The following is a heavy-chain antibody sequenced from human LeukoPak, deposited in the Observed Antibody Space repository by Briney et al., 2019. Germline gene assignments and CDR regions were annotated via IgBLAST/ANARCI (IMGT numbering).Heavy chain of an antibody. Sequence: SETLSLTCAVYGGSFSGYYWSWIRQPPGKGLEWIGEINHSGSTNYNPSLKSRVTISVDTSKNQFSLKLSSVTAADTAVYYCARAAGSYYYYYGMGVWGQGTTVTVSS. CDR3: ARAAGSYYYYYGMGV. J-gene: IGHJ6*02. V-gene: IGHV4-34*01. CDR2: INHSGST. CDR1: GGSFSGYY. D-gene: IGHD6-13*01.